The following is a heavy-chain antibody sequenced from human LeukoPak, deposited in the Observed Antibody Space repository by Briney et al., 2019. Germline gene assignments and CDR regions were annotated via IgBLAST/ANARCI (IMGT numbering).Heavy chain of an antibody. J-gene: IGHJ4*02. CDR1: GGTFSIYT. CDR3: ARGIAAAGPPEY. D-gene: IGHD6-13*01. CDR2: IIPILGIA. V-gene: IGHV1-69*02. Sequence: SVTVSCKASGGTFSIYTISWVRQAPGQGLEWMGRIIPILGIANYAQKFQGRVTITADKSTSTAYMELSSLRSEDTAVYYCARGIAAAGPPEYWGQGTLVTVSS.